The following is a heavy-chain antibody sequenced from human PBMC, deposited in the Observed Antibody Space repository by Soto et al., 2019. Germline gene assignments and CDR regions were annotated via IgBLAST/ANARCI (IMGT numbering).Heavy chain of an antibody. J-gene: IGHJ4*02. CDR2: INPNSGGT. D-gene: IGHD3-3*01. V-gene: IGHV1-2*04. Sequence: GASVKVSCKASGYTFTGYYMHWVRQAPGQGLEWMGWINPNSGGTNYAQKFQGWVTMTRDTSISTAYMELSRLRSDDTAVYYCAREASGHSMRYDFWSGYSTPNSLDYWGQGTLVTVSS. CDR3: AREASGHSMRYDFWSGYSTPNSLDY. CDR1: GYTFTGYY.